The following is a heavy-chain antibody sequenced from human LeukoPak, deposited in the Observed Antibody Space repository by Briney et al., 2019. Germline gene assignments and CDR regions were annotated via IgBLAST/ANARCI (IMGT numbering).Heavy chain of an antibody. CDR2: INPNSGGT. V-gene: IGHV1-2*02. D-gene: IGHD4-11*01. Sequence: ASVKVSCKASGYTFTGYYMHWVRQAPGQGLEWMGWINPNSGGTNYAQKFQGRVTMTRDTSISTAYMELSRLRSDDTAVYYCAREFRLTVDGTNYYYYYYMDVWGKGTTVTVSS. J-gene: IGHJ6*03. CDR1: GYTFTGYY. CDR3: AREFRLTVDGTNYYYYYYMDV.